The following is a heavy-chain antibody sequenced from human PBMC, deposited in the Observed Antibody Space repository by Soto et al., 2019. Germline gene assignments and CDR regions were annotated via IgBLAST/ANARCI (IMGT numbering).Heavy chain of an antibody. Sequence: QVQLQESGPGLVKPSETLSLTCTVSRVSISDYFWSWIRQPPGKGLEWIGYIFHTGSTNYNPSLKSRVTRSLDTSKKQFSLKLNSVTAADTAVYYCATQRLCTGGHYWNWFDPWGQGILVTVSS. CDR2: IFHTGST. V-gene: IGHV4-4*09. CDR3: ATQRLCTGGHYWNWFDP. CDR1: RVSISDYF. J-gene: IGHJ5*02. D-gene: IGHD2-8*02.